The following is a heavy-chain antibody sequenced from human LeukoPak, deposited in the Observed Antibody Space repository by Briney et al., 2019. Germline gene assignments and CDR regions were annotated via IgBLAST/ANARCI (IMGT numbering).Heavy chain of an antibody. CDR1: GFTFSSYS. CDR2: ISGSGGST. Sequence: GGSLRLSCAASGFTFSSYSMNWVRQAPGKGLEWVSAISGSGGSTYYADSVKGRFTISRDNSKNTLYLQMNSLRAEDTAVYYCAKDHHYDFWSGYIWGQGTLVTVSS. CDR3: AKDHHYDFWSGYI. D-gene: IGHD3-3*01. J-gene: IGHJ4*02. V-gene: IGHV3-23*01.